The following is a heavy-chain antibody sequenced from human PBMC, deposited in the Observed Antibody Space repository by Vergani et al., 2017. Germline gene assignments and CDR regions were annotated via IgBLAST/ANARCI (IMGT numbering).Heavy chain of an antibody. D-gene: IGHD2-15*01. V-gene: IGHV3-30*18. CDR2: ISYDGSNK. Sequence: VQLVESGGGLIQPGGSLRLSCAASGFTVSSNYMSWVRQAPGKGLEWVAVISYDGSNKYYADSVKGRFTISRDNSKNTLYLQMNSLRAEDTAVYYCAKDIEGYYFDYWGQGTLVTVSS. CDR1: GFTVSSNY. CDR3: AKDIEGYYFDY. J-gene: IGHJ4*02.